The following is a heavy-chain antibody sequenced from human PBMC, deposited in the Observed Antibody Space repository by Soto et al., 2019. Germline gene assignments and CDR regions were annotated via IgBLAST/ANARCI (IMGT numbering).Heavy chain of an antibody. CDR3: ARHKGYCSSTSCYGMDV. CDR1: GYSFSTYW. V-gene: IGHV5-51*01. J-gene: IGHJ6*02. CDR2: ICPGDSDT. Sequence: GESLKISCKGAGYSFSTYWIVWVRQMPGKGLEWMGAICPGDSDTRYSPSFRGQVTISADKSINTAYLQWNSLKASDTAMYYCARHKGYCSSTSCYGMDVWGQGATVTVSS. D-gene: IGHD2-2*01.